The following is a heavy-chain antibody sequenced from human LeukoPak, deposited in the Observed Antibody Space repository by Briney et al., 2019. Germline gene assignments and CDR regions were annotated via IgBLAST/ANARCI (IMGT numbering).Heavy chain of an antibody. Sequence: GGSLRLSCAASGFTFSSYALSWVRQAPGKGLEWVSAISGSGGSTYYADSVKGRFTISRDNSKNTLYLQMNSLRAEDTAVYYCAKLEYSSGWFNYYYYYGMDVWGQGTTVTVSS. J-gene: IGHJ6*02. CDR2: ISGSGGST. D-gene: IGHD6-19*01. V-gene: IGHV3-23*01. CDR1: GFTFSSYA. CDR3: AKLEYSSGWFNYYYYYGMDV.